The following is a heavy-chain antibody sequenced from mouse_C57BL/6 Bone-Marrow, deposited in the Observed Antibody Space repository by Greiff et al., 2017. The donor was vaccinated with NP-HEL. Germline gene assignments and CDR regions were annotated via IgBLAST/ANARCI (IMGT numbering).Heavy chain of an antibody. V-gene: IGHV10-3*01. CDR1: GFTFTTYA. J-gene: IGHJ4*01. CDR2: IRSKSSNYAT. Sequence: EVKLMESGGGLVQPKGSLKLSCAASGFTFTTYAMHWVRQAPGKGLEWVARIRSKSSNYATYYADSVKDRFTISRDDSQSMLYLQMNNLKTEDTAMYYCVGSDGYYYGVSSAMDYWGQGTSVTVSS. D-gene: IGHD1-1*01. CDR3: VGSDGYYYGVSSAMDY.